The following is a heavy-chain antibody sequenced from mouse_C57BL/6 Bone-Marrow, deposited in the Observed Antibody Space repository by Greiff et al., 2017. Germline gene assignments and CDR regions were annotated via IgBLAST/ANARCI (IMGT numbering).Heavy chain of an antibody. CDR3: TGALDY. CDR1: GFNIKDDY. J-gene: IGHJ4*01. Sequence: EVQLKESGAELVRPGASVKLSCTASGFNIKDDYMHWVKQRPEQGLEWIGWIDPGDGDTEYASKVQGKATIAADTSSNTAYLQLSSLTSEDTSVYYCTGALDYWGQGTSVTVSS. V-gene: IGHV14-4*01. CDR2: IDPGDGDT.